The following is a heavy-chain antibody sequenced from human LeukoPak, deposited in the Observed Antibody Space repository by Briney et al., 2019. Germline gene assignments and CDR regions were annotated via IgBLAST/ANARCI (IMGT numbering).Heavy chain of an antibody. CDR1: GGTFSSYA. CDR3: AREVQWYYGLGY. V-gene: IGHV1-69*05. D-gene: IGHD3-10*01. Sequence: ASVKVSCKASGGTFSSYAISWVRQAPGQGLEWMGGIIPIFGTANYAQKFQGRVTITTDESTSTAYMELSSLRSEDTAVYYCAREVQWYYGLGYWGQGTLVTVSS. CDR2: IIPIFGTA. J-gene: IGHJ4*02.